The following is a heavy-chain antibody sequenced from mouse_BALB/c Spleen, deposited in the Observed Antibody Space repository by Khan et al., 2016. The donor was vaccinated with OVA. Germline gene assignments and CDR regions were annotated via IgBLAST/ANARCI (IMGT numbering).Heavy chain of an antibody. D-gene: IGHD1-1*01. J-gene: IGHJ2*01. V-gene: IGHV1S81*02. CDR2: INPTNGRT. CDR3: ARIKKIVATYFDY. Sequence: QVQLQQSGAELVKAGASVKMSCKASGYTFTSYWMHWVKQRLGQGLEWFAEINPTNGRTYYTERFKSKSTLTVDKSTSPAYMLLSGPTFEDSAVYYCARIKKIVATYFDYWGQGTTLTVSS. CDR1: GYTFTSYW.